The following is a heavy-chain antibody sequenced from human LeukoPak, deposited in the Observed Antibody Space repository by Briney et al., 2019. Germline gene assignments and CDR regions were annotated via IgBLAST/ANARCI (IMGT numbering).Heavy chain of an antibody. CDR1: GFTFSGYG. V-gene: IGHV3-23*01. D-gene: IGHD1-26*01. CDR3: AKGRIVGATTHFDY. CDR2: ISGSGGST. J-gene: IGHJ4*02. Sequence: PGGSLRLSCAASGFTFSGYGMSWVRQAPGKGLEWVSGISGSGGSTYYADSVKGRFSISRDNSKNTLYLQMNSLRAEDTAVYYCAKGRIVGATTHFDYWGQGTLVTVSS.